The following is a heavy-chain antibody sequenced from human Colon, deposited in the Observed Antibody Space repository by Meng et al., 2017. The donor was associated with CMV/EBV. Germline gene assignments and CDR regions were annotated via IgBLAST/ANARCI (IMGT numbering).Heavy chain of an antibody. CDR3: ARDPPAYGSSEADIDY. V-gene: IGHV3-74*01. D-gene: IGHD3-22*01. CDR1: FTFRSYW. CDR2: INSDGSST. Sequence: FTFRSYWMHWVRQAPGKGLVWVSRINSDGSSTSYADYVKGRFTISRDNAKNTLYLQMNSLRVEDTAVYYCARDPPAYGSSEADIDYWGQGTLVTVSS. J-gene: IGHJ4*02.